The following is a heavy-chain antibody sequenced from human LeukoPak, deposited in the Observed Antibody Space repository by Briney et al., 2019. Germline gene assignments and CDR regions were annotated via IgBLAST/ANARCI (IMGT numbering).Heavy chain of an antibody. CDR3: AKVHYDILTGPFGY. V-gene: IGHV3-23*01. Sequence: GGSLRLSCAASGFTFSSYGITWVRQAPGKGLEWVSTISATGGSTYYADSVKGRFTISRDNSKNTLYLQMNSLRAEDTAVYYCAKVHYDILTGPFGYWGQGTLVTVSS. J-gene: IGHJ4*02. D-gene: IGHD3-9*01. CDR2: ISATGGST. CDR1: GFTFSSYG.